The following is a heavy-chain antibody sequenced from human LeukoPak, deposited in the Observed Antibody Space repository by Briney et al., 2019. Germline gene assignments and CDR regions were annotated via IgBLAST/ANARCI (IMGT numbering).Heavy chain of an antibody. V-gene: IGHV3-43*02. CDR1: GLPIGDFA. J-gene: IGHJ4*02. Sequence: GGSLRLSCVASGLPIGDFAMHWVRQAPGQGLEWVSLISGDGVSTFFTDSVKGRFSISRDNSKNSLFLEMSSLRTEDTAMYYCARESGKFDYWGQGTLVAVSS. CDR3: ARESGKFDY. CDR2: ISGDGVST.